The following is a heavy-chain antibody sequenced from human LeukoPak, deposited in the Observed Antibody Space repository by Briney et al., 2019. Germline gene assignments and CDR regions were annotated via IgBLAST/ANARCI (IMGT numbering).Heavy chain of an antibody. CDR3: ARGLSSGRYYYDSSGYFDY. D-gene: IGHD3-22*01. V-gene: IGHV1-3*01. J-gene: IGHJ4*02. CDR2: INAGNGNT. Sequence: ASVKVSCKASGYTFTSYAMHWVRQAPGQRLEWMGWINAGNGNTKYSQKFQGRVTITADESTSTAYMELSSLRSEDTAVYYCARGLSSGRYYYDSSGYFDYWGQGTLVTVSS. CDR1: GYTFTSYA.